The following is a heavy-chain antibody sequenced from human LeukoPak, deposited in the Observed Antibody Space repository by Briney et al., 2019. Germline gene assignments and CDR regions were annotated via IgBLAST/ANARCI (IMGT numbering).Heavy chain of an antibody. CDR3: ARDRELWSGESNWFDP. D-gene: IGHD3-10*01. CDR1: GYTFTSYD. V-gene: IGHV1-8*01. CDR2: MNPNSGNT. Sequence: ASVKVSCKASGYTFTSYDINWVRQATGQGLEWMGWMNPNSGNTGYAQKFQGRVTMTRNTSISTAYMELSSLRSEDTAVYYCARDRELWSGESNWFDPWGQGTLVTVSS. J-gene: IGHJ5*02.